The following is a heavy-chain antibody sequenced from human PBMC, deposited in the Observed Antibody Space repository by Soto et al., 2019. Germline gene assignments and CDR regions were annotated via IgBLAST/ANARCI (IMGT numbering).Heavy chain of an antibody. D-gene: IGHD3-22*01. Sequence: ASVKGSCKASGYTFTSYAMHWVRQAPGQRLEWMGWINAGNGNTKYSQKFQGRVTITRDTSASTAYMELSSLRSEDTAVYYWARDYYDSTSFEDWGHGTLVTV. CDR3: ARDYYDSTSFED. CDR1: GYTFTSYA. V-gene: IGHV1-3*01. J-gene: IGHJ4*01. CDR2: INAGNGNT.